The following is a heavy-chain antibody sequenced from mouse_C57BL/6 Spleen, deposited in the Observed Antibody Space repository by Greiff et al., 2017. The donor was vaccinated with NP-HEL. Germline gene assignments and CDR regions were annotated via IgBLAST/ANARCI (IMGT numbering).Heavy chain of an antibody. J-gene: IGHJ1*03. CDR3: ASFYYGSRTDWYFDV. V-gene: IGHV1-69*01. Sequence: QVQLQQPGAELVMPGASVKLSCKASGYTFTSYWMHWVKQRPGQGLEWIGEIDPSDSYTNYNQKFKGKSTLTVDKSSSTAYMQLSSLTSEDAAVYYCASFYYGSRTDWYFDVWGTGTTVTVSS. CDR2: IDPSDSYT. CDR1: GYTFTSYW. D-gene: IGHD1-1*01.